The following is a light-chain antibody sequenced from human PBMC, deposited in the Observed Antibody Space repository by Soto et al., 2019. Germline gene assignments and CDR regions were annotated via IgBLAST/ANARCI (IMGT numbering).Light chain of an antibody. J-gene: IGKJ1*01. CDR3: QQYGSSPPT. Sequence: EIVLTQSPGTLSLSPGERATLSCRASQSVSSSYLAWYQQKPGQAPRLLIYGASSRATGIPDRFSGSGSGTDFTLTISRLEPEDFEVYYCQQYGSSPPTFGQGTKVEIX. CDR2: GAS. CDR1: QSVSSSY. V-gene: IGKV3-20*01.